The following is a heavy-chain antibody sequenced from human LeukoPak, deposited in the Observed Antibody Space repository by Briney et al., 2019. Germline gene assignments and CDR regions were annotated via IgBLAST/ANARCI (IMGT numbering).Heavy chain of an antibody. CDR2: ISWSSGSI. Sequence: GRSLRLSCAASGFTFDDYAMHWVRQAPGKGLEWVSGISWSSGSIGYADSVKGRFTISRGNAKNSLYLQMNSLRAEDTALYYCAKDSYYDSSGLPDYWGQGTLVTVSS. V-gene: IGHV3-9*01. CDR1: GFTFDDYA. D-gene: IGHD3-22*01. J-gene: IGHJ4*02. CDR3: AKDSYYDSSGLPDY.